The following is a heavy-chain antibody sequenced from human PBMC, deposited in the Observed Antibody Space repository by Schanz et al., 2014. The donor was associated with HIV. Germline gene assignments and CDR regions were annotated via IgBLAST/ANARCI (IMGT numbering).Heavy chain of an antibody. D-gene: IGHD3-22*01. CDR1: GGAIGTGDYY. CDR2: IYYSGST. CDR3: ARATSGFYPYFDS. Sequence: QVQLRGSGPGLVKPSQTLSLTCSVSGGAIGTGDYYWSWIRQHPGKGLEWIGYIYYSGSTYYNPSLKSRLTISVDMSKNQFSLKLSSVTAADTAVYYCARATSGFYPYFDSWGQGTLVTVSS. V-gene: IGHV4-31*03. J-gene: IGHJ4*02.